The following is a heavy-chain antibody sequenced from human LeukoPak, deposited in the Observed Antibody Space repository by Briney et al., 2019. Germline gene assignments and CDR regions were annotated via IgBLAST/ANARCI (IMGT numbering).Heavy chain of an antibody. D-gene: IGHD6-19*01. J-gene: IGHJ4*02. CDR2: ITTSSYI. CDR3: AATGWGSGPLDY. Sequence: GGSLRLSCAASGFTFTSYSMNWVRQAPGKGLEWVSSITTSSYIYYADSVKGRFTISRDNAKNSLFLQMNSLRAEDTALYYCAATGWGSGPLDYWGQGTLITVSS. CDR1: GFTFTSYS. V-gene: IGHV3-21*01.